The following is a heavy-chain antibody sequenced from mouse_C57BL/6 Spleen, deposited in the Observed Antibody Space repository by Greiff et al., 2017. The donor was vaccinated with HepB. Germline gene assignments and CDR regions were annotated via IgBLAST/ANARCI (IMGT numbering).Heavy chain of an antibody. D-gene: IGHD2-12*01. J-gene: IGHJ2*01. CDR2: INPNYGTT. CDR3: ARSGAYYSAYYFDY. CDR1: GYSFTDYN. Sequence: EVQLQQSGPELVKPGASVKISCKASGYSFTDYNMNWVKQSNGKSLEWIGVINPNYGTTSYNQKFKGKATLTVDQSSSTAYLQLNRLTSEDSAVYYCARSGAYYSAYYFDYWGQSTTLTVSS. V-gene: IGHV1-39*01.